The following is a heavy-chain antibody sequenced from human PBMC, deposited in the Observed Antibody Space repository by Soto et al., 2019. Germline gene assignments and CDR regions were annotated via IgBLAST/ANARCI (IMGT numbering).Heavy chain of an antibody. J-gene: IGHJ4*02. CDR3: AHSGGWYHFDY. V-gene: IGHV2-5*02. Sequence: QITLKESGPTLVKPTQTLTLTFTFSGFSLSTSGVGVGWLRQPQGKALEWLALIYWDDDKLYRPSLKSRLTITKDTSKNHVVLTMTNIDPVDTDTYYSAHSGGWYHFDYWGQGTLVTVS. CDR2: IYWDDDK. CDR1: GFSLSTSGVG. D-gene: IGHD6-19*01.